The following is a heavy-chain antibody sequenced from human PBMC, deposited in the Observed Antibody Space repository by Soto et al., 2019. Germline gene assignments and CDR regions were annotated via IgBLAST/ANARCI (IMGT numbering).Heavy chain of an antibody. J-gene: IGHJ4*02. Sequence: SVKVSCKASGGTFSSYAISWVRQAPGQGLEWMGGIIPIFGTANYAQKFQGRVTITADESTSTAYMELSSLRSEDTAVYYCARDIGRDGYCSSTSCYAPGGYWGQGTLVTVSS. CDR2: IIPIFGTA. CDR1: GGTFSSYA. CDR3: ARDIGRDGYCSSTSCYAPGGY. V-gene: IGHV1-69*13. D-gene: IGHD2-2*01.